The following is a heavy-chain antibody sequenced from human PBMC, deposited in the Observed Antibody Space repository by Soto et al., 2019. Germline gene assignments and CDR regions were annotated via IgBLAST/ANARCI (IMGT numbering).Heavy chain of an antibody. D-gene: IGHD3-10*01. J-gene: IGHJ6*02. CDR2: ISGSGGST. Sequence: GGSLRLSCAASGFTFSSYAMSWVRQAPGKGLEWVSAISGSGGSTYYADSVKGRFTISRDNSKNTLYLQMNSLRAEDTAVYYCAKAYGSGSYYYYYYYGMDVWGQGTTVTVSS. CDR1: GFTFSSYA. V-gene: IGHV3-23*01. CDR3: AKAYGSGSYYYYYYYGMDV.